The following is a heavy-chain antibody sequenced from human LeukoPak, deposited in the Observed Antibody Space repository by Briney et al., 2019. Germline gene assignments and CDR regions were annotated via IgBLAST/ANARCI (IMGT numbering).Heavy chain of an antibody. CDR2: INPNSGGT. CDR3: ARRCGGDCYSFDY. CDR1: GYTFTGYY. Sequence: ASVKVSCKASGYTFTGYYMHWVRQAPGQGLEWMGWINPNSGGTNYAQKFQGRVTMTRDTSISTAYMELSRLRSDDTAVYYCARRCGGDCYSFDYWGQGTLVTVSS. D-gene: IGHD2-21*02. J-gene: IGHJ4*02. V-gene: IGHV1-2*02.